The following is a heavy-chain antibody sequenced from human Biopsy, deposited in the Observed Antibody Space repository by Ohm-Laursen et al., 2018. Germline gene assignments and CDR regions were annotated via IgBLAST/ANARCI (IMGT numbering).Heavy chain of an antibody. D-gene: IGHD3-10*01. J-gene: IGHJ4*02. CDR1: GGSFTGHY. CDR2: ISYTGYT. Sequence: SDTLSLTCTVSGGSFTGHYWSWIRQPPGKGLEWIGHISYTGYTSYNASLKSRATISVDTSRNHFSLKLSSLTAADTAVYYCARHSFGSGRDFWGQGTLVTVSS. CDR3: ARHSFGSGRDF. V-gene: IGHV4-59*08.